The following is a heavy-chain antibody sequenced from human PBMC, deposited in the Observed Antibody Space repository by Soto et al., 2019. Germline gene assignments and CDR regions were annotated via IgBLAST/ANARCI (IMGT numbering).Heavy chain of an antibody. J-gene: IGHJ5*02. Sequence: SETLSLTCTVSGGSISSSSYYWGWIRQPPGKGLEWIGSIYYSGSTYYNPSLKSRVTISVDTSKNQFSLKLSSVTAADTAVYYCARQDSSHLDWFDPWGQGTLVTVSS. V-gene: IGHV4-39*01. D-gene: IGHD6-19*01. CDR2: IYYSGST. CDR3: ARQDSSHLDWFDP. CDR1: GGSISSSSYY.